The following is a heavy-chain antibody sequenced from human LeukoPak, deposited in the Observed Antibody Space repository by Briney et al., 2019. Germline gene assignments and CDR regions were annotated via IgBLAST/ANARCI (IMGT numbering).Heavy chain of an antibody. CDR2: IIPIFGTA. CDR3: ASTQNIAAQWYFDL. V-gene: IGHV1-69*05. J-gene: IGHJ2*01. D-gene: IGHD6-6*01. Sequence: GPSVKVSCKASGGTFSSYAISWVRQAPGQGLEGRGGIIPIFGTANYAQKFQGRVTITTDESTSTAYMELSSLRSEDTAVYYCASTQNIAAQWYFDLWGRGTLVTVSS. CDR1: GGTFSSYA.